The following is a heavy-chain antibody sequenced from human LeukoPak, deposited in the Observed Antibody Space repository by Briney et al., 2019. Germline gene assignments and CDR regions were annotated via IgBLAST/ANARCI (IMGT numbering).Heavy chain of an antibody. J-gene: IGHJ4*01. CDR2: VHHSGST. Sequence: SETLSLTCTVSGGSISSGGYYWSWIRQPPGKALEWIGYVHHSGSTYYNPSLKSRVTISVDRSKNQFSLNLSSVTAADTAVYYCARSRRPDYFDHSGYFFDYWGQGTLVTVSS. CDR1: GGSISSGGYY. V-gene: IGHV4-30-2*01. CDR3: ARSRRPDYFDHSGYFFDY. D-gene: IGHD3-22*01.